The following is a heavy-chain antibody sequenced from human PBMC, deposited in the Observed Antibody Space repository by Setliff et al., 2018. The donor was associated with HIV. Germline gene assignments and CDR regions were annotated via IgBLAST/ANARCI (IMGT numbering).Heavy chain of an antibody. CDR2: IHHSGGT. J-gene: IGHJ4*02. Sequence: PSETLSLTCTVSYGSISGHYWTWIRQPPGKGLEWIGYIHHSGGTQYNPSLMSRLTMSVDSSKNQFSLCLGSVTAADTAVYYCAARNSGNPTRHFSYWCQGTLVTVSS. D-gene: IGHD3-10*01. CDR1: YGSISGHY. V-gene: IGHV4-59*11. CDR3: AARNSGNPTRHFSY.